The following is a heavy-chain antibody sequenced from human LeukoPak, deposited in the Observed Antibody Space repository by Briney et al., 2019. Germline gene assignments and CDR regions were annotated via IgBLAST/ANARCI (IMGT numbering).Heavy chain of an antibody. J-gene: IGHJ6*02. V-gene: IGHV1-24*01. CDR2: FDPEDGET. D-gene: IGHD1-26*01. CDR3: ATTGDGRGTYNNYYYGMDV. Sequence: ASVKVSCKVSGYTLTELSMHWVRQAPGKGLEWMGGFDPEDGETIYAQKFQGRVTMTEDTSTDIAYMELSSLRSEDTAVYYCATTGDGRGTYNNYYYGMDVWGQGTTVTVTS. CDR1: GYTLTELS.